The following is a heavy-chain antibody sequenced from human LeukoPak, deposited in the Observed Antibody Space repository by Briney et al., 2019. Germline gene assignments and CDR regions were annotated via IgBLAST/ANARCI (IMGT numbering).Heavy chain of an antibody. Sequence: GGSLRLSCAASGFTFSSYAMSWVRQAPGKGLGWVANIKQDGSEKYYVDSVKGRFTISRDNAKNSLYLQMNSLRAEDTAVYYCARGYCSGGSCYGEYFQHWGQGTLVTVSS. CDR3: ARGYCSGGSCYGEYFQH. J-gene: IGHJ1*01. CDR1: GFTFSSYA. D-gene: IGHD2-15*01. CDR2: IKQDGSEK. V-gene: IGHV3-7*03.